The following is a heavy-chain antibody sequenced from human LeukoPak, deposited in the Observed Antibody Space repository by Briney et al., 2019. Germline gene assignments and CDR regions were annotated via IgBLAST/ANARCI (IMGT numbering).Heavy chain of an antibody. V-gene: IGHV5-10-1*01. J-gene: IGHJ6*02. D-gene: IGHD1-26*01. CDR3: ARHFLGELPDMDV. CDR2: IDPSDSYT. CDR1: GYSFTSYW. Sequence: KHGESLKISRKGSGYSFTSYWISWVRQMPGKGLEWMGRIDPSDSYTKYSPSFQGHVTISGDESISTAYLQWSSLKASDTAMYYCARHFLGELPDMDVWGQGTTVTVSS.